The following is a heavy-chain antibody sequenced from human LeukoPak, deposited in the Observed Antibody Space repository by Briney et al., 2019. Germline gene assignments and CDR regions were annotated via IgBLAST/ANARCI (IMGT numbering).Heavy chain of an antibody. V-gene: IGHV3-23*01. Sequence: GGSLRLSCVASRFTFSSYVMGWVRQAPGKGLECVSAISGSGHKSYYADSVEGRFTVSRDNSRNTLFLQMNSLGAEDTAVYYCARVSGMTQIWPQPFGDGMDVWGQGTTVTVSS. CDR2: ISGSGHKS. CDR3: ARVSGMTQIWPQPFGDGMDV. D-gene: IGHD3-10*01. J-gene: IGHJ6*02. CDR1: RFTFSSYV.